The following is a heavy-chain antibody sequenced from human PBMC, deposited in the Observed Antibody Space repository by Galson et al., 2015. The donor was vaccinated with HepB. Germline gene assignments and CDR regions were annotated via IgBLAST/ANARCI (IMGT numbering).Heavy chain of an antibody. CDR2: ISYDGSKK. V-gene: IGHV3-30*18. Sequence: KGLEWVAVISYDGSKKYFADSVTGRFTISRDNSKNTLYLQMNSLRAEDTALYYCAKDLGGGYTAMSQDYWGQGTLVTVSS. D-gene: IGHD5-18*01. CDR3: AKDLGGGYTAMSQDY. J-gene: IGHJ4*02.